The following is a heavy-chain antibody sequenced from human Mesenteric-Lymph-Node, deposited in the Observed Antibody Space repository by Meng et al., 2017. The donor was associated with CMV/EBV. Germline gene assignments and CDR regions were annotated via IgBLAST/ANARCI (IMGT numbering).Heavy chain of an antibody. CDR1: GFTFSSYA. CDR3: ARDNYDFWSGQNHVGGDWFDP. CDR2: ISGSGGST. D-gene: IGHD3-3*01. Sequence: ETLSLTCAASGFTFSSYAMSWVRQAPGKGLEWVSAISGSGGSTYYADSVKGRFTISRDNSKNTLYLQMNSLRAEDTAVYYCARDNYDFWSGQNHVGGDWFDPWGQGTLVTVSS. J-gene: IGHJ5*02. V-gene: IGHV3-23*01.